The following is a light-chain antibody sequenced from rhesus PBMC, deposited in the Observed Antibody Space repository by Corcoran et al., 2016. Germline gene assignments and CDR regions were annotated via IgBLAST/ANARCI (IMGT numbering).Light chain of an antibody. CDR1: QDITND. CDR2: EES. Sequence: DIQMTQSPSSLSASVGDRVTITCRASQDITNDVAWYQQKPGKIPEVLIYEESNLQSGTPSRFNGSGPGTDFTLTINSLQSGDLATYYCQHYYNTPWTFGQGTKVEIK. CDR3: QHYYNTPWT. V-gene: IGKV1-25*01. J-gene: IGKJ1*01.